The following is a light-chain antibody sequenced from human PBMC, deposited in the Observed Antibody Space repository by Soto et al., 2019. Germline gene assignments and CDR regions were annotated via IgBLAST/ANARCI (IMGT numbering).Light chain of an antibody. CDR3: ASYAGNNVL. J-gene: IGLJ2*01. Sequence: QSALTQPPSASGSPGQSVAISCTGTSSDIGGYNYVSWYQQHSGKAPKLIIYEVTRRPSGVPERFSGSKSGSTASLTVSGLHAEDEADYYCASYAGNNVLFGGGTKVTVL. CDR1: SSDIGGYNY. CDR2: EVT. V-gene: IGLV2-8*01.